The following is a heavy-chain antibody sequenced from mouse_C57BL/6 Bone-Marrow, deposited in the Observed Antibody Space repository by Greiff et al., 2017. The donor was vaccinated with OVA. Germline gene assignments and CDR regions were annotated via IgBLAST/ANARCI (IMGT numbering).Heavy chain of an antibody. V-gene: IGHV5-16*01. J-gene: IGHJ1*03. Sequence: EVKLVESEGGLVQPGSSMKLSCTASGFTFSDYYMAWVRQVPEKGLEWVANINYDGSSTYYLDSLKSRFIISRDNAKNILYLQMSSLKSEDTATYYCARGDDGYYQNWYFDVWGTGTTVTVSS. CDR2: INYDGSST. CDR1: GFTFSDYY. D-gene: IGHD2-3*01. CDR3: ARGDDGYYQNWYFDV.